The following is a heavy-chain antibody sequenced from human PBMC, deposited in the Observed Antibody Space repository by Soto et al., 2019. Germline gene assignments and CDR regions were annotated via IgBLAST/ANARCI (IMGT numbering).Heavy chain of an antibody. CDR2: ISSSGSNK. Sequence: GGSLRLSCAASIFTFSDYDMNWVRQAAGKGLEWVSYISSSGSNKYFADSVKGRFTISRDNAKTLLYLKMNSLRAEDTAVYYSAGDRRVVYCTGCCRYLFDPWGQGTLVTVSS. V-gene: IGHV3-48*03. CDR3: AGDRRVVYCTGCCRYLFDP. CDR1: IFTFSDYD. J-gene: IGHJ5*02. D-gene: IGHD3-3*01.